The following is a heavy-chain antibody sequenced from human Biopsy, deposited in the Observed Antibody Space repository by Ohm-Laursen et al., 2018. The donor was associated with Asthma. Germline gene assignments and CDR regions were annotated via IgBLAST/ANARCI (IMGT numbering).Heavy chain of an antibody. Sequence: ASVKVSCKTSGDTFRTSAFSWVRQAPGQGIEWMGGHDHEEGGTVNARRFQGRVTMTEDTSTDTAYMELSSLSSDDTAVYYCASDFPKDYVRYNFQFWGQGTLVTVSS. V-gene: IGHV1-24*01. D-gene: IGHD4-17*01. CDR3: ASDFPKDYVRYNFQF. J-gene: IGHJ4*02. CDR1: GDTFRTSA. CDR2: HDHEEGGT.